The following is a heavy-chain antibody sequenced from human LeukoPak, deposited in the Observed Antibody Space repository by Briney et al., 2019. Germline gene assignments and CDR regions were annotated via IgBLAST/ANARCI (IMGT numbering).Heavy chain of an antibody. Sequence: PSETLSLTCTVSGGSISTYYWSWIRQPPGKGLEWIGYIYNSGSTNYNPALKRRVTISVDTSRSQFSLRLISVTAADTADEYCWRARADGDYPNWFDPWGQGTLVTVSP. J-gene: IGHJ5*02. V-gene: IGHV4-59*12. CDR2: IYNSGST. D-gene: IGHD4-17*01. CDR1: GGSISTYY. CDR3: WRARADGDYPNWFDP.